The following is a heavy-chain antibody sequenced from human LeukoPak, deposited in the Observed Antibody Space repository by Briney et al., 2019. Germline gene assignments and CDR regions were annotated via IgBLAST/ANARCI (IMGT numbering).Heavy chain of an antibody. V-gene: IGHV4-59*01. CDR1: GGPISSYY. D-gene: IGHD6-19*01. CDR3: ARGAGWYNY. Sequence: SETLSLTCTVSGGPISSYYWSWIRQPPGKGLEWIGYIYYSGSTNYNPSLKSRVTISVDTSKNQFSLKLSSVTAADTAVYYCARGAGWYNYWGQGTLVTVSS. J-gene: IGHJ4*02. CDR2: IYYSGST.